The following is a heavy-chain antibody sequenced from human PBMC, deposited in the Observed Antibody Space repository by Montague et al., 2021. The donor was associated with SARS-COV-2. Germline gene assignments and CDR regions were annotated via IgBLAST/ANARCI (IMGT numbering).Heavy chain of an antibody. J-gene: IGHJ6*02. V-gene: IGHV4-59*01. CDR1: GGSISSYY. D-gene: IGHD2-21*02. CDR3: ARGGGDSADYYYYAMDV. CDR2: IYNNGST. Sequence: SQCLSLACTVSGGSISSYYWSWIRQPPGKGLQWIGYIYNNGSTNCNTSLKSRVTLSIDTSKNQFSLKLTSVTAADTAVYYCARGGGDSADYYYYAMDVWGQGTTVTVSS.